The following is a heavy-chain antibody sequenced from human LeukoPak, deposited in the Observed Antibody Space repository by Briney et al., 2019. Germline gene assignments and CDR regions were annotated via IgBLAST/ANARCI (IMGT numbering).Heavy chain of an antibody. CDR2: IYYSGST. V-gene: IGHV4-59*01. D-gene: IGHD5-18*01. CDR1: GGSISGYY. Sequence: SETLSLTCTVSGGSISGYYWSWIRQPPGKGLEWIGHIYYSGSTNYNPSLKSRVTISIDTSKNQFSLRLSSVTAADTAVYYCARGAAGYSYGWGQGTLVTVSS. J-gene: IGHJ4*02. CDR3: ARGAAGYSYG.